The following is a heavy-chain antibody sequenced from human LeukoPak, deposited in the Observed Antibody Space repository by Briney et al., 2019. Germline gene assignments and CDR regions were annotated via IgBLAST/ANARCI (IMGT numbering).Heavy chain of an antibody. J-gene: IGHJ3*02. CDR2: IRDYANPI. CDR1: GLTFSSYE. CDR3: ATNSRVSYAFAI. Sequence: GGSLRLSCAASGLTFSSYEMHWVRKTPGMGLEWIAYIRDYANPIFYGDSVKGRFNISRDNAKNSLYLQMNSLRAEDTAVYYCATNSRVSYAFAIWGQGTMVTVSA. D-gene: IGHD6-13*01. V-gene: IGHV3-48*03.